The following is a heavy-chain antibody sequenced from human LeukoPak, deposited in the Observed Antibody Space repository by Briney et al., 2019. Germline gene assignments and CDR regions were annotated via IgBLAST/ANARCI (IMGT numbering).Heavy chain of an antibody. CDR3: ARGFTTPDAFDL. V-gene: IGHV3-30-3*01. Sequence: GGSLRLSCAASGFTFSRHAMSWVRQPPGKGLEWVAIISDDGSNKYHADAVEGRFTISRDNSKNTLYVQMNSLRAEDTAMYYCARGFTTPDAFDLWGQGTMVTVSS. CDR2: ISDDGSNK. D-gene: IGHD1-14*01. J-gene: IGHJ3*01. CDR1: GFTFSRHA.